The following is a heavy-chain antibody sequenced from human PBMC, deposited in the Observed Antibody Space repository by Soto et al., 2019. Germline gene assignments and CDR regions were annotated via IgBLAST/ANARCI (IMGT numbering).Heavy chain of an antibody. CDR2: MNPNSGNT. J-gene: IGHJ5*02. CDR1: GYTFTSYG. D-gene: IGHD3-3*01. V-gene: IGHV1-8*01. Sequence: GASVKVSCKASGYTFTSYGMNWVRQATGQGLEWMGWMNPNSGNTGYAQKFQGRVTMTRNTSISTAYMELSSLRSEDTAVYYCARTYYDFWSGFDPWGQGTLVTVSS. CDR3: ARTYYDFWSGFDP.